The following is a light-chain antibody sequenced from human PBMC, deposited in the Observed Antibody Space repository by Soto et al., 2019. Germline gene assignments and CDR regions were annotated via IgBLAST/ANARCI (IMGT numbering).Light chain of an antibody. CDR3: QQYGSSPWT. J-gene: IGKJ1*01. CDR1: QSVSSTY. Sequence: DIVLTQNPGTLSLSPGERATLSCRASQSVSSTYLAWYQQKPGQAPRLLIFGASSRATGIPDRFSGSGSGTDFTLTISRLEPEDFAVYYCQQYGSSPWTFGQRTMADVK. CDR2: GAS. V-gene: IGKV3-20*01.